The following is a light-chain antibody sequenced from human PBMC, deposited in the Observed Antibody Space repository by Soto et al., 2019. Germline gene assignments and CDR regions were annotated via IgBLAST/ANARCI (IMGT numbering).Light chain of an antibody. V-gene: IGKV1-5*01. CDR2: DAS. J-gene: IGKJ1*01. CDR3: QQYNSYSPET. CDR1: QSVGTW. Sequence: DIQMTQSPSTLSASVGDRVTITCRASQSVGTWVAWYQQKPGKAPKLLIYDASSLESGVPSRFSGSGSGTEFTLTISSLQPDDFATYYCQQYNSYSPETFGQGTKVDIK.